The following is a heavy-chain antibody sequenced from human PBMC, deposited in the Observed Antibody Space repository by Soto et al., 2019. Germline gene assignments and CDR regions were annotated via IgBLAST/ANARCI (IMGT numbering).Heavy chain of an antibody. J-gene: IGHJ4*02. V-gene: IGHV4-34*01. CDR3: ARDTYSMGSYFDY. Sequence: SETLSLTCAVYGGSFSGYYWSWIRQPPGKGLEWIGEINHSGSTNYNPSLKSRVTISVDTSKNQFSLKLSSVTAADTAVYYCARDTYSMGSYFDYWGQGTLVTVYS. D-gene: IGHD3-10*01. CDR2: INHSGST. CDR1: GGSFSGYY.